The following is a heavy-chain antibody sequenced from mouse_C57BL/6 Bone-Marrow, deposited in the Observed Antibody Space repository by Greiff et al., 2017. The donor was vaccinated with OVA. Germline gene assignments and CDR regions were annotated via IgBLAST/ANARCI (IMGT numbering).Heavy chain of an antibody. V-gene: IGHV1-55*01. CDR3: ARRPYYSNRAWFAY. CDR2: IYPGSGST. D-gene: IGHD2-5*01. Sequence: VQLQQPGAELVKPGASVKMSCKASGYTFTSYWITWVKQRPGQGLEWIGDIYPGSGSTNYNEKFKSKATLTVDTSSSTAYMQLSSLTSEDSAVYYCARRPYYSNRAWFAYWGQGTLVTVSA. CDR1: GYTFTSYW. J-gene: IGHJ3*01.